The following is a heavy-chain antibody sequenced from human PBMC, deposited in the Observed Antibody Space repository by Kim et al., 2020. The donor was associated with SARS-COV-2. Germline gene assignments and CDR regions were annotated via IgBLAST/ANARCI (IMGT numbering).Heavy chain of an antibody. CDR2: A. CDR3: ARGSSSWSFDY. Sequence: ANNAQKCQGRVTITADKSTSTAYMELSSLRSEDTAVYYCARGSSSWSFDYWGQGTLVTVSS. D-gene: IGHD6-13*01. V-gene: IGHV1-69*04. J-gene: IGHJ4*02.